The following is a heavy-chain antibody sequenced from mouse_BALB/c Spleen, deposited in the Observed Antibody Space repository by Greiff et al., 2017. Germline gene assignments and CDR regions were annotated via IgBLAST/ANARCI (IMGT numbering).Heavy chain of an antibody. Sequence: DVHLVESGGGLVKPGGSLKLSCAASGFTFSSYTMSWVRQTPEKRLEWVATISSGGSYTYYPDSVKGRFTISRDNAKNILYLQMSSLRSEDTAMYYCARGPTDYGAMDYWGQGTSVTVSS. D-gene: IGHD2-4*01. V-gene: IGHV5-9-3*01. J-gene: IGHJ4*01. CDR2: ISSGGSYT. CDR3: ARGPTDYGAMDY. CDR1: GFTFSSYT.